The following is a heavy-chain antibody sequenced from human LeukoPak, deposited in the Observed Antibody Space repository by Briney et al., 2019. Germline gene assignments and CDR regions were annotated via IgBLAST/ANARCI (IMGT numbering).Heavy chain of an antibody. D-gene: IGHD5-12*01. CDR3: AKNSRGNSGYDSPFDY. Sequence: PGGSLRLSCVASGFTVSNNYMSWVRQAPGKGLEWVSGIRGTGSRTDYADSVKGRFTISRDNSKHTLYLQMNSLRAEDTAVYYCAKNSRGNSGYDSPFDYWGQGTLVTVSS. CDR1: GFTVSNNY. CDR2: IRGTGSRT. V-gene: IGHV3-23*01. J-gene: IGHJ4*02.